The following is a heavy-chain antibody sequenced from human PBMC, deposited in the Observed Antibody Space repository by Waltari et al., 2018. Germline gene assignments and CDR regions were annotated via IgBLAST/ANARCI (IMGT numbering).Heavy chain of an antibody. V-gene: IGHV3-30*02. J-gene: IGHJ4*01. D-gene: IGHD5-12*01. CDR2: TRFDGINK. Sequence: QVFLVESGGGVVLPGDSLRLSCVSSGFNFNIYGMHWVRQAPGKGLGWVAFTRFDGINKHYADSVKGRFTISRDNIKNTLYLQMNSLRREDSAMYFCAREDIVSETQWRGNQYRGNSGYDLWGQGTLVSVSS. CDR3: AREDIVSETQWRGNQYRGNSGYDL. CDR1: GFNFNIYG.